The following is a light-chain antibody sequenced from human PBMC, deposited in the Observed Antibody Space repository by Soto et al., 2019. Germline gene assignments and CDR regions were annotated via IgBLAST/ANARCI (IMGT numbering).Light chain of an antibody. J-gene: IGKJ2*01. CDR2: GVS. Sequence: ESVLTQSPGTLSLSPGERATLSRRATQSVTNNYFAWYQQKPGQSPTLLIYGVSSRATDIPDRFSGSGSGTDFTLTIRRLEPEDFVVYYCQQYSSLPHTFGQETKLEVK. CDR3: QQYSSLPHT. V-gene: IGKV3-20*01. CDR1: QSVTNNY.